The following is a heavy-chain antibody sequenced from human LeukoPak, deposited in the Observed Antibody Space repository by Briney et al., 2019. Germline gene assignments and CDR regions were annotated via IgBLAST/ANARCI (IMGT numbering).Heavy chain of an antibody. J-gene: IGHJ5*02. CDR2: LTANNGNT. Sequence: ASVKVSCKTSGYTFTSYGISWVRQAPGQGLEWMGWLTANNGNTHSAQKLQGRVTMTTDTSRTTAYMELRRLRSDDTVVYYSAIFLAAAGRSGWFDPWGQGTLVTVSS. D-gene: IGHD6-13*01. CDR3: AIFLAAAGRSGWFDP. V-gene: IGHV1-18*01. CDR1: GYTFTSYG.